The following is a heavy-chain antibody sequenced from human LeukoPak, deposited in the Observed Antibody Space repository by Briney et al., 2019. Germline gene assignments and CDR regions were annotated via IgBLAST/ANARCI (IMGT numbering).Heavy chain of an antibody. CDR1: GGSISSSSYY. V-gene: IGHV4-39*07. J-gene: IGHJ4*02. D-gene: IGHD5-18*01. CDR3: ARDGEAMANDY. Sequence: PSETLSLTCTVSGGSISSSSYYWGWIRQPPGKGLEWIGSIYYSGSTYYNPSLKSRVTISVDTSKNQFSLKLSSVTAADTAVYYCARDGEAMANDYWGQGTLVTVSS. CDR2: IYYSGST.